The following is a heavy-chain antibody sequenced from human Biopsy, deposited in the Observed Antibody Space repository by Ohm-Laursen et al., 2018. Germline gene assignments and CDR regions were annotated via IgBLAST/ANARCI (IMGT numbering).Heavy chain of an antibody. CDR2: INPDGSVK. CDR1: GFMFSASW. D-gene: IGHD3-10*01. V-gene: IGHV3-7*03. CDR3: VKDIRRYFYGMDV. Sequence: GSLRLSCAASGFMFSASWMSWVRQAPGKGLEWVANINPDGSVKYFADSVKGRFTISRDNAKNVLWLQMNSLRVDDTAMYYCVKDIRRYFYGMDVWGQGTTVTVS. J-gene: IGHJ6*02.